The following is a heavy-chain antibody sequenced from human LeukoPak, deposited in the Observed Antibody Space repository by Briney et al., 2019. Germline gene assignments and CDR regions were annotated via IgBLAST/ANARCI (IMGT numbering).Heavy chain of an antibody. Sequence: PGGSLKLSCAASGFTFSGSAMHWVRQASGKGLEWVGRIRSKANSYATAYAASVKGRFTISRDDSKNTAYLQMNSLKTEDTAAYYCTRLPGDCSGGSCYSNYFDYWGQGTLVTVSS. CDR3: TRLPGDCSGGSCYSNYFDY. J-gene: IGHJ4*02. CDR2: IRSKANSYAT. CDR1: GFTFSGSA. V-gene: IGHV3-73*01. D-gene: IGHD2-15*01.